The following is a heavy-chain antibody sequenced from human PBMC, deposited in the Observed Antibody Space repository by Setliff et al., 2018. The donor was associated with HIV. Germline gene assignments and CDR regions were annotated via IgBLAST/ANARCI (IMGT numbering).Heavy chain of an antibody. CDR2: IYPGDSQT. CDR1: GYKFTTYW. D-gene: IGHD6-19*01. J-gene: IGHJ4*02. V-gene: IGHV5-51*01. Sequence: PGESLKISCKGFGYKFTTYWIGWVRQMPGKGLECMGIIYPGDSQTKYSPSFRGQVTISVDMSISTAYLEWSSLEASDTAMYYCARAYSSDWYVFDTWGPGTLGTAPQ. CDR3: ARAYSSDWYVFDT.